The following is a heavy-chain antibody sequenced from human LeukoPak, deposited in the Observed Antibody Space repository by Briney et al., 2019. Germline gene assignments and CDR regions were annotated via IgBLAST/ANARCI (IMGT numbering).Heavy chain of an antibody. CDR1: GFSFSSYG. D-gene: IGHD3-10*02. J-gene: IGHJ6*04. CDR2: IRSDGSNK. V-gene: IGHV3-30*02. Sequence: PGGSLRLSCAGSGFSFSSYGMLWVRQAPGKGLEWMAFIRSDGSNKYYADSVKGRFTISRDNAKNSLYLQMNSLRAEDTAVYYCAELGITMIGGVWGKGTTVTISS. CDR3: AELGITMIGGV.